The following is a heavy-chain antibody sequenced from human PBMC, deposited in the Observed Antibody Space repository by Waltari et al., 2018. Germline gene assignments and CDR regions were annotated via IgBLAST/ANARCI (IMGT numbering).Heavy chain of an antibody. CDR2: ISYDGSNK. J-gene: IGHJ4*02. D-gene: IGHD2-2*01. CDR1: GFTFISCT. CDR3: ARDGEMYCSSTSCYYFDH. V-gene: IGHV3-30*04. Sequence: QGQLVESGGGVVQPGRSLRLSCAASGFTFISCTMHWVRQAPGKGLEWVAVISYDGSNKYHADSVKGRFTISRDNSKNTLYLQMNSLRTEDTALYYCARDGEMYCSSTSCYYFDHWGQGTLVTVSS.